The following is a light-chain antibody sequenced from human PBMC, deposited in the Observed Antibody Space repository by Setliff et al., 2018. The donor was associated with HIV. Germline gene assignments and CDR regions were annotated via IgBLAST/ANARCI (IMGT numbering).Light chain of an antibody. V-gene: IGLV2-11*01. CDR1: SRDVGDYNY. CDR3: CSYAGSRAWV. J-gene: IGLJ1*01. CDR2: DVY. Sequence: QSVLTQPRSVSGSPGQSVTISCTGTSRDVGDYNYVSWYQQYPGKAPKLIIYDVYKRPSGDPDRSSGSKSGNTASLTISGLQAEDEADYYCCSYAGSRAWVFGTGTKVTVL.